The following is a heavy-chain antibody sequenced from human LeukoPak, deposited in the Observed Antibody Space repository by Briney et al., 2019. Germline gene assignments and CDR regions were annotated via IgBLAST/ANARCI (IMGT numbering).Heavy chain of an antibody. D-gene: IGHD1-14*01. CDR1: GYTFTSYG. V-gene: IGHV1-69*04. CDR3: ARDPYTTYVFDY. CDR2: IIPILGIA. J-gene: IGHJ4*02. Sequence: SVKVSCKASGYTFTSYGISWVRQAPGQGLEWMGRIIPILGIANYAQKFQGRVTITADKSTSTAYMELSSLRSEDTAVYYCARDPYTTYVFDYWGQGTLVTVSS.